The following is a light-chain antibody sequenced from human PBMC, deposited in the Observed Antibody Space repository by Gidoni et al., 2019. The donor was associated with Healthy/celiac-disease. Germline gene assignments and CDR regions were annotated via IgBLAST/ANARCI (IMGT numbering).Light chain of an antibody. CDR1: QSISSY. J-gene: IGKJ2*01. CDR3: QQSYSTPQYT. Sequence: DIQMTQSPSSLSASVGDRVTITCRASQSISSYLNWYQQKPGKAPKLLINAASSLQSGVPSRFSGSGSGTDFTLTISSLQPEDVATYYCQQSYSTPQYTFGQGTKLEIK. V-gene: IGKV1-39*01. CDR2: AAS.